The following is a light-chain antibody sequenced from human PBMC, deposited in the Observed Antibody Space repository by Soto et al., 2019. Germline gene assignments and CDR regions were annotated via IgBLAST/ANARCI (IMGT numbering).Light chain of an antibody. V-gene: IGLV2-11*01. J-gene: IGLJ3*02. CDR3: CSYVGSYTWV. CDR1: SSDVGTYNY. Sequence: QSALTQPRSLSGSPGQSVTISCTGTSSDVGTYNYVSWYQQYPGKAPKLMIYDVNKWPSGVPDRFSGSKSGNTASLTISGLQAEDEADYYCCSYVGSYTWVFGGGTKLTVL. CDR2: DVN.